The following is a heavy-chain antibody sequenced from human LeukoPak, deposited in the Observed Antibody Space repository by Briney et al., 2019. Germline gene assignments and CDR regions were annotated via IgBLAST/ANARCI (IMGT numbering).Heavy chain of an antibody. CDR3: AKDRPASNGSGSFGGY. CDR1: GFTFSIYS. D-gene: IGHD3-10*01. Sequence: PGGSLRLSCAASGFTFSIYSMIWVRQAPGKGLEWVSAISGRGTGTYYAYSVKGRFTISRDNAKNTVYLQMNSLRAADTAAYYCAKDRPASNGSGSFGGYWGQGTLVAVST. CDR2: ISGRGTGT. J-gene: IGHJ4*02. V-gene: IGHV3-23*01.